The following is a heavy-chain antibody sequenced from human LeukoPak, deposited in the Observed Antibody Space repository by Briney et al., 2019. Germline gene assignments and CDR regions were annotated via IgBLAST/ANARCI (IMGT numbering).Heavy chain of an antibody. CDR3: ARSPNCGGDCF. CDR2: IKNDGSVT. V-gene: IGHV3-74*01. D-gene: IGHD2-21*02. J-gene: IGHJ4*02. Sequence: PVGSLRLSCVASGFSFSTYWMYWVRQAPGKGLMWVSRIKNDGSVTSYADSVKGRFTISRDNAKNTLYLQMNSLRADDTAVYYCARSPNCGGDCFWGQGTLVTVSS. CDR1: GFSFSTYW.